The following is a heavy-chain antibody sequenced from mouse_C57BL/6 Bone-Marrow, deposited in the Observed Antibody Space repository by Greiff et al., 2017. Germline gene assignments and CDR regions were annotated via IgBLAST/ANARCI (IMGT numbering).Heavy chain of an antibody. J-gene: IGHJ4*01. CDR3: AAERWLPLSAMDY. D-gene: IGHD2-3*01. V-gene: IGHV1-64*01. CDR2: IHPNSGSA. Sequence: VQLQQSGAELVKPGASVKLSCKASGYTFTSYWMHWVKQRPGQGLEWIGMIHPNSGSANYNEKFKSKATLTVDQSSSTAYMQLSSLTSEASAVYYCAAERWLPLSAMDYWGQGTSVTVSS. CDR1: GYTFTSYW.